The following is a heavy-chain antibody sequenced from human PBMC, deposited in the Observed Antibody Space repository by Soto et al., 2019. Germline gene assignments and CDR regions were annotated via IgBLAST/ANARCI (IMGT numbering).Heavy chain of an antibody. CDR1: GGSISSYY. CDR3: ARHGGPANCDFWSGYFDYFDY. CDR2: IYYSGST. J-gene: IGHJ4*02. Sequence: SETLSLTCTVSGGSISSYYWSWIRQPPGKGLEWIGYIYYSGSTNYNPSLKSRVTISVDTSKNQFSLKLSSVTAADTAVYYCARHGGPANCDFWSGYFDYFDYWGQETLVTVSS. D-gene: IGHD3-3*01. V-gene: IGHV4-59*08.